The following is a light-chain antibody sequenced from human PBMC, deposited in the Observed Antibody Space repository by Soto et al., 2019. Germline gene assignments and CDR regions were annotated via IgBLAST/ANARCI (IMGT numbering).Light chain of an antibody. J-gene: IGKJ1*01. CDR2: GAS. CDR1: QTDTSNY. Sequence: IVLPPSPGTLSSTHGERATLSCRASQTDTSNYLAWYQQKPGQAPRLLFFGASIGATGLPDRFSGGGSGTDFTLTISRLEPEDFAVYYCQQYGSSPGTFGQGTKVDIK. CDR3: QQYGSSPGT. V-gene: IGKV3-20*01.